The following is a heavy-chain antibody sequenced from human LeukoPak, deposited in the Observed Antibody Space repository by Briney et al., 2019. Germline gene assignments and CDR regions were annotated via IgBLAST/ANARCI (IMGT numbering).Heavy chain of an antibody. Sequence: PGGSLRLSCAASGFTVSSSCMGWVRQAPGKGLVWVSRIASDGSSTTYADSVKGRFSISRDNAKNTLYLQMNSLRVEDTAVYYCARGRPHGNDYWGQGTLVTVSS. D-gene: IGHD4-23*01. V-gene: IGHV3-74*01. CDR1: GFTVSSSC. J-gene: IGHJ4*02. CDR2: IASDGSST. CDR3: ARGRPHGNDY.